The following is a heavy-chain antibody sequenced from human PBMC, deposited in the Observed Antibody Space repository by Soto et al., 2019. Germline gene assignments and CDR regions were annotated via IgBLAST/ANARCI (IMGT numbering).Heavy chain of an antibody. J-gene: IGHJ5*02. CDR2: ISGSGGST. V-gene: IGHV3-23*01. CDR1: GFTFSSYA. Sequence: GGSLRLSCAASGFTFSSYAMSWVRQAPGKGLEWVSAISGSGGSTYYADSVKGRFTISRDNSKNTLYLQMNSLRAEDTAVYYCASNSGSFPWFDPWGQGTLVTVSS. CDR3: ASNSGSFPWFDP. D-gene: IGHD1-26*01.